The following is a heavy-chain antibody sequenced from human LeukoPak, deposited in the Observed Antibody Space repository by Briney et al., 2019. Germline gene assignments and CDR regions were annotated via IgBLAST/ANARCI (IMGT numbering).Heavy chain of an antibody. Sequence: PGGSLRLSCAASGFTFSSFAMNWVRQSPGKGLEWVSSISGSGGSTYYADSVKGRFTISRDNSKNSLYLQMNSLRDEDTAVYYCARVQPPPTVVTPRYYYYGMDVWGQGTTVTVSS. CDR1: GFTFSSFA. CDR2: ISGSGGST. V-gene: IGHV3-23*01. J-gene: IGHJ6*02. CDR3: ARVQPPPTVVTPRYYYYGMDV. D-gene: IGHD4-23*01.